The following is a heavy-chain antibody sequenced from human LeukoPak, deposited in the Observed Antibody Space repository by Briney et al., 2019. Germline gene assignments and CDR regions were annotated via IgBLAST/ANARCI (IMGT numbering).Heavy chain of an antibody. CDR1: GYSTTSGYF. J-gene: IGHJ3*02. V-gene: IGHV4-38-2*02. D-gene: IGHD3-22*01. CDR3: AREMDYYDSSGYDAFDI. Sequence: SETLSLTCTVSGYSTTSGYFWGWIRPPPGKGLEWIGSIHHSGSTYYNPSLKSRITISIDTSKNQFSLKLSSVTAADTAVYYCAREMDYYDSSGYDAFDIWGQGTMVTVS. CDR2: IHHSGST.